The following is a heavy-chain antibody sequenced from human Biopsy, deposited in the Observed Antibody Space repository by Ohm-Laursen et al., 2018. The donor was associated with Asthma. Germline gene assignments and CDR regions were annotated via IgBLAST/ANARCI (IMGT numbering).Heavy chain of an antibody. CDR1: GGSMSSSSYS. CDR3: ARHWNWGSFFDY. CDR2: ISYTGNT. D-gene: IGHD7-27*01. V-gene: IGHV4-39*01. Sequence: SDTLSLTCIVSGGSMSSSSYSWGWIRQPPGKGLEWNGSISYTGNTDIPSLRSRVTLSVDTSKNNFSLKLPSVTAADTAVFYCARHWNWGSFFDYWGQGMLVTVSS. J-gene: IGHJ4*02.